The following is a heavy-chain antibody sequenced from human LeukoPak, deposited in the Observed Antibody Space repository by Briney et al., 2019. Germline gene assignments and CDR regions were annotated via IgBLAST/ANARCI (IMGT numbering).Heavy chain of an antibody. D-gene: IGHD6-19*01. CDR3: AFISSGWSILY. Sequence: GASVKVSCKASGYTFTSYAMNWVRQAPGQGLEWMGWINTNTGNPTYVQSFTGRFVFSLDTSVSTAYLQISSLKAEDTAVYYCAFISSGWSILYWGQGTLVTVSS. CDR2: INTNTGNP. J-gene: IGHJ4*02. V-gene: IGHV7-4-1*02. CDR1: GYTFTSYA.